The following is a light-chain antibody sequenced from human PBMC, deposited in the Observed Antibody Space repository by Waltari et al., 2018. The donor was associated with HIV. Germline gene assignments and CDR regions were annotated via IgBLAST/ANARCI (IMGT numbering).Light chain of an antibody. Sequence: TQMTQSPSSVSASVGDRVTITCRASQSIGTSVTWYQQKPDRTPKLLNFEASRLQSGVPSRFSGSGAGTDFTLTISSLQPLDLATYYCQQANNFPQTFGQGT. V-gene: IGKV1-12*01. CDR1: QSIGTS. CDR3: QQANNFPQT. J-gene: IGKJ2*01. CDR2: EAS.